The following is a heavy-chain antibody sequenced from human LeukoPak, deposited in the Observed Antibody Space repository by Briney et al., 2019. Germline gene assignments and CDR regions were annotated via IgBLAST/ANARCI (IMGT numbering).Heavy chain of an antibody. Sequence: SETLSLTCTVSGGSISSGGYYWSWIRQHPGKGLEWIGYIYYSGSTYYNPSLKSRVTISVDTPKNQFSLKLSSVTAADTAVYYCARDGSYYYGSGSPFDYWGQGTLVTVSS. J-gene: IGHJ4*02. CDR2: IYYSGST. CDR1: GGSISSGGYY. D-gene: IGHD3-10*01. V-gene: IGHV4-31*03. CDR3: ARDGSYYYGSGSPFDY.